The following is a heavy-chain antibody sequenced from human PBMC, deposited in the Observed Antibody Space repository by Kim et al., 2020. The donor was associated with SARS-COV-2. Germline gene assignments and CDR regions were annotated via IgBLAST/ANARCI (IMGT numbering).Heavy chain of an antibody. CDR3: ARHYRYSSGSDY. D-gene: IGHD6-19*01. Sequence: NYNPSLKSRVTISVDTSKNQFSLKLSSVTAADTAVYYCARHYRYSSGSDYWGQGTLVTVSS. V-gene: IGHV4-61*07. J-gene: IGHJ4*02.